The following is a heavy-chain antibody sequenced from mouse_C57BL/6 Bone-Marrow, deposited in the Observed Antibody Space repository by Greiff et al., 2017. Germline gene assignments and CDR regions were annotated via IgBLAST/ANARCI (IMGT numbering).Heavy chain of an antibody. V-gene: IGHV1-85*01. CDR2: IYPRDGST. D-gene: IGHD1-1*01. Sequence: QVHVKQSGPELVKPGASVKLSCKASGYTFTSYDINWVKQRPGQGLEWIGWIYPRDGSTKYNEKFKGKATLTVDTSSSTAYMELHSQTSEDSAVYFCARLEFDGSSGDWCFDVWGTGTTVTVSS. J-gene: IGHJ1*03. CDR1: GYTFTSYD. CDR3: ARLEFDGSSGDWCFDV.